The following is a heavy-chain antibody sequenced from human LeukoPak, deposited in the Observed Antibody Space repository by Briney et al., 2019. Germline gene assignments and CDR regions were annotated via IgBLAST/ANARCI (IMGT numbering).Heavy chain of an antibody. CDR2: ITGSGGNR. V-gene: IGHV3-23*01. J-gene: IGHJ6*02. Sequence: PGGSLRLSCAASGXTFSSYAMRWVRQAPGKGVEWVSTITGSGGNRYYADSVKGRFSISRDNSKNTLYLQMSSLRAEDTAVYYCAKPLTSPHYYAMDVWGQGTTVTVSS. CDR1: GXTFSSYA. CDR3: AKPLTSPHYYAMDV. D-gene: IGHD2-2*01.